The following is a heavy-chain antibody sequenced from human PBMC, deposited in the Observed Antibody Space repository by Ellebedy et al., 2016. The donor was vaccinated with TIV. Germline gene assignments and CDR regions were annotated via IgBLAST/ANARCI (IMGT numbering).Heavy chain of an antibody. CDR3: SRHGLRGYCGSASCYDGDY. Sequence: MPGGSLRLSCTVSGGSISSNNYYWGWIRQPPGKGLEWIGSLHSTGRTYYNPSLNSRVTIAVDTSKNQFSLKLTSVTAADTAVYYFSRHGLRGYCGSASCYDGDYWGLGTLVTVSS. D-gene: IGHD2-2*01. CDR2: LHSTGRT. J-gene: IGHJ4*02. CDR1: GGSISSNNYY. V-gene: IGHV4-39*01.